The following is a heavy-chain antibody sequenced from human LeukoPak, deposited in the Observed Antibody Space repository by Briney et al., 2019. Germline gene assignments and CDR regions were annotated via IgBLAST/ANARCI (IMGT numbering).Heavy chain of an antibody. V-gene: IGHV3-73*01. Sequence: PGRSLRLSCAASGFSLSDSHMHWVRQAPGKGLEWVGHIRSRRDNYATAYGVSVQGRFTISRDDSNNMAYLQMNSLTADDTAVYYCSRQTVSCHDFWGQGTLVTVSS. CDR1: GFSLSDSH. CDR3: SRQTVSCHDF. D-gene: IGHD2-2*01. J-gene: IGHJ4*02. CDR2: IRSRRDNYAT.